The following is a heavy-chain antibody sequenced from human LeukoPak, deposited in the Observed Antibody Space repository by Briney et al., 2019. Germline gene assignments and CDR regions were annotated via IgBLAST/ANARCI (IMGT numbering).Heavy chain of an antibody. J-gene: IGHJ4*02. V-gene: IGHV4-4*09. CDR2: IHTSRST. CDR3: ARGAAQNFDY. CDR1: GGSFSYYY. Sequence: SETLSLTCTVSGGSFSYYYWSWIRQPPGKGLEWIGYIHTSRSTNYNPSLKSRVNISEDTSKNQFSLKLSSVTAADTAMYYCARGAAQNFDYWGQGTLVTVSS. D-gene: IGHD6-25*01.